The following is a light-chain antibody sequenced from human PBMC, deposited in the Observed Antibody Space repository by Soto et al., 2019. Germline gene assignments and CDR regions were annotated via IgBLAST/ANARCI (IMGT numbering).Light chain of an antibody. J-gene: IGKJ5*01. Sequence: EIGLTQSPATLSLSPGECATLSCRASQSISYSLAWYQKKTGQAPSLLIFDASNRATGFPARFSGSGSGTDFTLTISRLEPEEFAVDYCQQRSSWPITFGHGTRLEIK. CDR2: DAS. CDR3: QQRSSWPIT. V-gene: IGKV3-11*01. CDR1: QSISYS.